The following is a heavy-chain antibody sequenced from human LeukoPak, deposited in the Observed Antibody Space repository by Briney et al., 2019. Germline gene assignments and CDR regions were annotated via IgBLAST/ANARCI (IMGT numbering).Heavy chain of an antibody. CDR3: ARNIYYDASDYYPRHFDF. CDR1: GGSINSISYY. Sequence: SETLSLTCNVSGGSINSISYYWGWIRQPPGKGLEWIGSIYYSRSIYYSPSLKSRVTISVDTSKNQFSLKVTSVTAADTAVYYCARNIYYDASDYYPRHFDFWGQGTLVTVSS. V-gene: IGHV4-39*07. J-gene: IGHJ4*02. D-gene: IGHD3-22*01. CDR2: IYYSRSI.